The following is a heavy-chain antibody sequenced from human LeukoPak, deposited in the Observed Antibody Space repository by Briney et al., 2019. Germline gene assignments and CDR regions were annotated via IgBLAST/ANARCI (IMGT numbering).Heavy chain of an antibody. J-gene: IGHJ4*02. D-gene: IGHD6-19*01. V-gene: IGHV3-33*01. CDR3: ARWRAGIAVAVDC. Sequence: GGSLRLSCAASGFTFSNYGIHWVRQAPGKGLEWVALIWYDGSNKFYADSVKGRFTISRDNSKNTLYLQMNSLRAEDTAVYYCARWRAGIAVAVDCWGQGTLVTVSS. CDR1: GFTFSNYG. CDR2: IWYDGSNK.